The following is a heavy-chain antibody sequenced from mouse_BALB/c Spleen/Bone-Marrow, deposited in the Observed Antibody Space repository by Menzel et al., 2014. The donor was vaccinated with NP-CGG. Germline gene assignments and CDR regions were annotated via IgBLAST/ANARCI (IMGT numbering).Heavy chain of an antibody. D-gene: IGHD2-2*01. J-gene: IGHJ1*01. CDR3: ARDGYGRYFDV. CDR1: GYSFTDYT. Sequence: VQLQQPGPELVKPGASMKISCKASGYSFTDYTTNWVRQSHGKNLEWIGLINPYNGGSTYNQKFKGTATLTVDRSSSTAYMELLSPTSDDSAVYYCARDGYGRYFDVWGAGTTVTVSS. CDR2: INPYNGGS. V-gene: IGHV1-18*01.